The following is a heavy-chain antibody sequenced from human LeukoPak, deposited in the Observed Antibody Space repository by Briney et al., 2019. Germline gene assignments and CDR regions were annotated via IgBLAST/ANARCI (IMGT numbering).Heavy chain of an antibody. CDR3: ARDYGRYSSSWFDY. CDR1: GYTFTSYG. Sequence: ASVTVSFKASGYTFTSYGISWVRQAPGQGLEWMGWISAYNGNTNYAQKLQGRVTMTTDTSTSTAYMELRSLGSDDTAVYYCARDYGRYSSSWFDYWGQGTLVTVSS. J-gene: IGHJ4*02. D-gene: IGHD6-13*01. CDR2: ISAYNGNT. V-gene: IGHV1-18*01.